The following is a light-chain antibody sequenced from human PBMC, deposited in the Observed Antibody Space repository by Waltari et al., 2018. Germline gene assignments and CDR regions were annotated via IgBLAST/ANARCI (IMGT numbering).Light chain of an antibody. CDR1: NIGSKS. CDR3: QVWASGTYI. V-gene: IGLV3-9*01. Sequence: SYELTDSISVSVALGQTAKIACGGDNIGSKSVYWYQQKPGQPPILVIYRDIRRPSGIPERFSGSNSGNTATLTISRAQVVDEADYFCQVWASGTYIFAGGTKLTVL. CDR2: RDI. J-gene: IGLJ1*01.